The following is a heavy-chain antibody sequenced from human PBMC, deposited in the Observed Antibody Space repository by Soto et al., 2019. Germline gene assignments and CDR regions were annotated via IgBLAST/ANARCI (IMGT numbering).Heavy chain of an antibody. V-gene: IGHV3-49*03. J-gene: IGHJ6*02. Sequence: GGSLRLSCPASGFTFGDYAMSWFRQAPEKGLEWVGFIRSKDYGGTTEYAASVKGRFTISRDDSKSIAYLQMNSLKTEDTAVYYCTRVNTHPPVYYGMDVWGQGTTVTVSS. CDR1: GFTFGDYA. CDR3: TRVNTHPPVYYGMDV. CDR2: IRSKDYGGTT. D-gene: IGHD2-2*02.